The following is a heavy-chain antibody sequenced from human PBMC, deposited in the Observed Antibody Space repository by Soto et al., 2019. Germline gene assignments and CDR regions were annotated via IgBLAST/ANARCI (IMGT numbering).Heavy chain of an antibody. CDR2: ISYDGSNK. Sequence: GGSLRLSCAASGFTFSSYGMHWVRQAPGKGLEWVAVISYDGSNKYYADAVKGRFTISRDNSKNTLYLQMNSLRAEDTAVYYCAKDVVVGATTGLGDYYYYYGMDVWGQGTTVTVSS. V-gene: IGHV3-30*18. CDR3: AKDVVVGATTGLGDYYYYYGMDV. J-gene: IGHJ6*02. D-gene: IGHD1-26*01. CDR1: GFTFSSYG.